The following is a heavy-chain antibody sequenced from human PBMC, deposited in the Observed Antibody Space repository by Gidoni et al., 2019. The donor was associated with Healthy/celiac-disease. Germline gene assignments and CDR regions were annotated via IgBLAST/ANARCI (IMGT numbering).Heavy chain of an antibody. J-gene: IGHJ6*02. Sequence: QVQLVQSGAEVKKPGASVKVSCKASGYTFTSYYMHWVRQAPGQGLEWMGIINPSGGSTSYAQKFQGRVTMTRDTSTSTVYMELSSLRSEDTAVYYCARDGFRERGYSYDHYGMDVWGQGTTVTVSS. CDR3: ARDGFRERGYSYDHYGMDV. CDR1: GYTFTSYY. V-gene: IGHV1-46*01. CDR2: INPSGGST. D-gene: IGHD5-18*01.